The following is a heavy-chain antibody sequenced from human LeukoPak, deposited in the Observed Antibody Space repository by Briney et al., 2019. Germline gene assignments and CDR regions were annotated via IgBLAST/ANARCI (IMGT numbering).Heavy chain of an antibody. Sequence: GGSLRLSCAASGFTFSSYAMSWVRQAPGKGLEWVSGIRGSGDNTYYADSVKGRFTISRDNSKNTLYVQVNSLGTEDTAAYYCAKGSYYDSSGSFYFDYWGQGTLVTVSS. V-gene: IGHV3-23*01. CDR2: IRGSGDNT. CDR1: GFTFSSYA. J-gene: IGHJ4*02. CDR3: AKGSYYDSSGSFYFDY. D-gene: IGHD3-22*01.